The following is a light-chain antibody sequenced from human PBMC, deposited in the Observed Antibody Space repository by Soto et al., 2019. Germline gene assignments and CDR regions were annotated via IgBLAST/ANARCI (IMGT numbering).Light chain of an antibody. CDR1: QTISTW. J-gene: IGKJ1*01. CDR3: QQYTNTNNPWM. Sequence: DIQVTQSPPTLSASVGDRATITCRASQTISTWMAWYQQKPGKAPKLLVYDASTLQSGVASRFSGSGSGTEFTLIISGLQPDDSATYYCQQYTNTNNPWMFGQGTKVEI. V-gene: IGKV1-5*01. CDR2: DAS.